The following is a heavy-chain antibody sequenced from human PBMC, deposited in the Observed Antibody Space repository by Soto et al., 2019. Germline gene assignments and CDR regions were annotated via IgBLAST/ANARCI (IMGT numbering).Heavy chain of an antibody. J-gene: IGHJ6*02. D-gene: IGHD3-3*01. V-gene: IGHV4-39*01. CDR1: GGPISSSSYY. Sequence: SETLSLTXTVSGGPISSSSYYWGWIRQPPGKGLEWIGSIYYSGSTYYNPSLKSRVTISVDTSKNQFSLKLSSVTAADTAVYYCARYIYDVGTYYYGMDVWGQGTTVTVS. CDR2: IYYSGST. CDR3: ARYIYDVGTYYYGMDV.